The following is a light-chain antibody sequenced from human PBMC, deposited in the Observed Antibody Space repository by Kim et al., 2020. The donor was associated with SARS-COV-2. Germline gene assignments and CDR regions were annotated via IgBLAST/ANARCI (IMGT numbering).Light chain of an antibody. J-gene: IGLJ3*02. Sequence: SSELTQDPAVSVALGQTVRIPCQGDSLRSYYASWYQQKPGQAPVLVIYGKNNRPSGIPDRFSGSSSGNTASLTITGAQAEDEADYYCNSRDSSGNHQVFG. CDR2: GKN. CDR3: NSRDSSGNHQV. CDR1: SLRSYY. V-gene: IGLV3-19*01.